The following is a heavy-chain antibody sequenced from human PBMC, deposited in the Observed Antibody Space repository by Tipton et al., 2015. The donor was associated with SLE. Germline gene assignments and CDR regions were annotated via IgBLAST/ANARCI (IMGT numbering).Heavy chain of an antibody. J-gene: IGHJ3*02. Sequence: SPRLSCAASGFTFTNNWMTWVRQAPGKGLEWVAHIKPDGSEEFYVDSVRGRFIISRDNAKSSLSLQMNSLNAEDTAVYYCAREYQGSFYVNGAFDMWGQGTVVTVSS. CDR2: IKPDGSEE. V-gene: IGHV3-7*01. CDR3: AREYQGSFYVNGAFDM. D-gene: IGHD3-10*01. CDR1: GFTFTNNW.